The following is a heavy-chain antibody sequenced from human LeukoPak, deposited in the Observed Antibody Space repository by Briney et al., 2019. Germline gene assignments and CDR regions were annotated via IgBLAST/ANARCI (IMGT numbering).Heavy chain of an antibody. CDR1: SYSIPSGYY. J-gene: IGHJ3*02. V-gene: IGHV4-38-2*02. Sequence: SETLSLTCSVSSYSIPSGYYWGWIRPPPGKGLEWIGSINLSGHTYYNPSLKSRVTISVDTSKNQFSLKLSSVTAADTAVYYCARQVATKGEWAFDIWGQGTMVTASS. D-gene: IGHD5-12*01. CDR3: ARQVATKGEWAFDI. CDR2: INLSGHT.